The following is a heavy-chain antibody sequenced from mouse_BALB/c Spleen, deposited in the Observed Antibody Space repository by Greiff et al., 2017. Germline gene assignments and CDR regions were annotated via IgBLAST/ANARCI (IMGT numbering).Heavy chain of an antibody. D-gene: IGHD1-1*01. CDR3: AKEGNYYYGSDWYFDV. V-gene: IGHV2-3*01. CDR1: GFSLTSYG. Sequence: VQRVESGPGLVAPSQSLSITCTVSGFSLTSYGVSWVRQPPGKGLEWLGVIWGDGSTNYHSAFISRLSISKDNSKSQVFLKLNSLQTDDTATYYCAKEGNYYYGSDWYFDVWGEGTTVTVSS. J-gene: IGHJ1*01. CDR2: IWGDGST.